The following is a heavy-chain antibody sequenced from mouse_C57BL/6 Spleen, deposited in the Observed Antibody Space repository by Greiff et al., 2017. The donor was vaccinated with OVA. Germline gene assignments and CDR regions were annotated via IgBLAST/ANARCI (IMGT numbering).Heavy chain of an antibody. Sequence: EVQRVESGGGLVKPGGSLKLSCAASGFTFSSYTMSWVRQTPEKRLEWVATISGGGGNTYYPDSVKGRFTISRDNAKNTLYLQMSSLRSEDTALYYCARRELLWYFDVWGTGTTVTVSS. D-gene: IGHD1-1*01. V-gene: IGHV5-9*01. J-gene: IGHJ1*03. CDR3: ARRELLWYFDV. CDR2: ISGGGGNT. CDR1: GFTFSSYT.